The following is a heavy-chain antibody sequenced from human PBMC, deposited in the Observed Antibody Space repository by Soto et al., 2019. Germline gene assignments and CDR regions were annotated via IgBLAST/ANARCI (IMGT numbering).Heavy chain of an antibody. CDR3: AKDRHVDYANWFDP. CDR1: GFTFSSYA. CDR2: ISGSGGST. J-gene: IGHJ5*02. D-gene: IGHD4-17*01. Sequence: GGSLRLSCAASGFTFSSYAMSWVRQAPGKGLEWVSAISGSGGSTYYADSVKGRFTISRGNSKNTLYLQMNSLRAEDTAVYYCAKDRHVDYANWFDPWGQGTLVTVSS. V-gene: IGHV3-23*01.